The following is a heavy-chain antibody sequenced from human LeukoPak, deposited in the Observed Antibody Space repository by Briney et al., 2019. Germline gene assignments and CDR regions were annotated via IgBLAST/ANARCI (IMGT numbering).Heavy chain of an antibody. CDR2: IKSDGAGT. CDR3: ARGGYGAYMG. V-gene: IGHV3-74*01. D-gene: IGHD4-17*01. CDR1: GFSFSSFW. J-gene: IGHJ4*02. Sequence: HPGGSLRLSCAASGFSFSSFWMHWVRQAPGKGLVWVSGIKSDGAGTSYVDSVKGRFTISRDKAKNTLDLQMNSLRAEDTAVYYCARGGYGAYMGWGQGMLVTVSS.